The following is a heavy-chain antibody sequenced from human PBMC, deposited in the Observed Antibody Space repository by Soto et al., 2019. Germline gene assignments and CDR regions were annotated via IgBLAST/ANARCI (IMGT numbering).Heavy chain of an antibody. V-gene: IGHV1-69*01. D-gene: IGHD1-26*01. CDR3: SRERPTYSGSPTVFDY. Sequence: QVQLVQSGAEVKKPGSSVKVSCKASGGTFSSYAISWVRQAPGQGLEWMGGIIPIFGTANYAQKFQGRVTITASESTSTAYIELSSRRSEDTAVYYWSRERPTYSGSPTVFDYLGQGTLVTVSS. CDR1: GGTFSSYA. CDR2: IIPIFGTA. J-gene: IGHJ4*02.